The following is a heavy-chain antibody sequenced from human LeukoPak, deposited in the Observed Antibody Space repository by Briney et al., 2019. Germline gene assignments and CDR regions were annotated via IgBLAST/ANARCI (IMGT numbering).Heavy chain of an antibody. CDR3: AKISRGYSSGWS. D-gene: IGHD6-19*01. V-gene: IGHV3-23*01. J-gene: IGHJ4*02. Sequence: GGSLRLSCAASGFTFSSYGMSWVRQAPGKGLEWVSAISGSGGSTYYADSVKGRFTISRDNSKNTLYLQMNSLRAEDTAVYYCAKISRGYSSGWSWGQGTLVTVSS. CDR2: ISGSGGST. CDR1: GFTFSSYG.